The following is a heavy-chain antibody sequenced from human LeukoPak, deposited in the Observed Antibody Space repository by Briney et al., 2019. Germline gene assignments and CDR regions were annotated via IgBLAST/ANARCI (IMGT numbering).Heavy chain of an antibody. CDR2: ISYDGSNK. CDR1: GFTFSSYG. V-gene: IGHV3-30*03. CDR3: ARGVAAAGIRPGWFDP. D-gene: IGHD6-13*01. Sequence: GGSLRLSCAASGFTFSSYGMHWVRQAPGKGLEWVAVISYDGSNKYYADSVKGRFTISRDNSKNTLYLQMNSLRAEDTAVYYCARGVAAAGIRPGWFDPWGQGTLVTVSS. J-gene: IGHJ5*02.